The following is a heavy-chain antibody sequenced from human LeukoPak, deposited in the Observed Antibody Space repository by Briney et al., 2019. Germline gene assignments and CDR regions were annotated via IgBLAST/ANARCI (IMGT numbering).Heavy chain of an antibody. CDR3: ASLVTMVRGVIREVDY. J-gene: IGHJ4*02. CDR2: ISSSGSTI. V-gene: IGHV3-11*04. CDR1: GFTFSDYY. D-gene: IGHD3-10*01. Sequence: GGSLRLSCAASGFTFSDYYMSWIRQAPGKGLEWVSYISSSGSTIYYADSVKGRFTISRDNAKNSLYLQMNSPRAEDTAVYYCASLVTMVRGVIREVDYWGQGTLVTVSS.